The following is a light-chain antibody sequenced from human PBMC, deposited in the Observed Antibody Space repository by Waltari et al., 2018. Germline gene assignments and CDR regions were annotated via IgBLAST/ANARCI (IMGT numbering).Light chain of an antibody. J-gene: IGKJ1*01. Sequence: EIVLTLSPGTLSLSPGERATLSCRASQSVSRSLTWYQQKPGQAPRLLIYDASSRATGIPDRFSGSGSGTDFSLTISRLQPEDFAVYYCQHYVRLPATFGQGTKVEIK. CDR1: QSVSRS. CDR3: QHYVRLPAT. V-gene: IGKV3-20*01. CDR2: DAS.